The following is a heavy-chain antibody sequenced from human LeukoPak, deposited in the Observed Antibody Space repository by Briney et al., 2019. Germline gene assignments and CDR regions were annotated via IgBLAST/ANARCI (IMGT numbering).Heavy chain of an antibody. CDR1: GFTFSTYV. CDR2: ISSNGDNT. J-gene: IGHJ4*02. V-gene: IGHV3-64D*06. CDR3: ERGTGY. Sequence: GGSLRLSCSVSGFTFSTYVMHWVRQAPGKELEYVSAISSNGDNTYYADSVKGRFTISRDNSKNTLYLQMSSLRADDTAVYYCERGTGYWGQGTLVTVSS.